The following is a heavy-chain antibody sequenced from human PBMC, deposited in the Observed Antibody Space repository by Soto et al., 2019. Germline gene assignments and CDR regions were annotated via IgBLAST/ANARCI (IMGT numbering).Heavy chain of an antibody. Sequence: QVQLVQSGAEVKKPGASVKVSCKASGYTFTSYGISWVRQAPGQGLEWMGWISAYNGNTNYAQKLQGRLTMTTDTHTSTAYMELRSLRSDDTAVYYCAREGRRYSSSSVWFDPWGQGTLVTVSS. V-gene: IGHV1-18*01. CDR1: GYTFTSYG. J-gene: IGHJ5*02. CDR3: AREGRRYSSSSVWFDP. D-gene: IGHD6-6*01. CDR2: ISAYNGNT.